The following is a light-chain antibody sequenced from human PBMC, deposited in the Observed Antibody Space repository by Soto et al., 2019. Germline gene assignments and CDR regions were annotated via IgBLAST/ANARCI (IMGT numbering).Light chain of an antibody. Sequence: DIQMTQSPSTLSASVGDRVTITCRASENINSWLAWYQQKPGKAPKLLIYKASSLESGVPSRFSGSGSGTEFTLTISSLQPDDFATYYCQQYNGTFGQGTKVEIK. CDR2: KAS. CDR3: QQYNGT. V-gene: IGKV1-5*03. J-gene: IGKJ1*01. CDR1: ENINSW.